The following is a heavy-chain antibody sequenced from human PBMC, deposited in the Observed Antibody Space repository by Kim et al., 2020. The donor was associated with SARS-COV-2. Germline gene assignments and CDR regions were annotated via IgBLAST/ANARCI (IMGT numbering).Heavy chain of an antibody. J-gene: IGHJ4*02. V-gene: IGHV4-31*02. D-gene: IGHD3-3*01. CDR3: ARGCVSRGGYDFFDY. Sequence: NPSLKGRLSISIDTSKSQFSLNMTSVTAADTAVYYCARGCVSRGGYDFFDYWGQGTLVTVSS.